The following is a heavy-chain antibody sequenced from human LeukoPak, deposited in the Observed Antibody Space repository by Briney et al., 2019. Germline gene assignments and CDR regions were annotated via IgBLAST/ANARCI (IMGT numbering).Heavy chain of an antibody. D-gene: IGHD6-19*01. CDR2: ISSSSSYT. CDR3: ARYSSGWYGGAGFYFDY. CDR1: GYTFSDYY. V-gene: IGHV3-11*06. J-gene: IGHJ4*02. Sequence: GGPLRLPCAASGYTFSDYYMRWIRQASGKGLEWVSYISSSSSYTNYAGSVRGRFTISRDNAKNSLYLKMNSLRAEDTAVYYCARYSSGWYGGAGFYFDYWGQGTLVTVSS.